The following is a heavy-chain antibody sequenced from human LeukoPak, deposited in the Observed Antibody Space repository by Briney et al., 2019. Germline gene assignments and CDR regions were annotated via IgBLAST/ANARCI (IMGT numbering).Heavy chain of an antibody. CDR1: RFTVSSNY. D-gene: IGHD5-12*01. CDR3: ATGYDFGFDP. J-gene: IGHJ5*02. CDR2: IYSGGTI. V-gene: IGHV3-53*01. Sequence: GGSLRLSCAASRFTVSSNYMSWVRQAPGKGLEWVSIIYSGGTIHYADSVKGRFTISRDNTKNRLYLQMNSLRAEDTAVYYCATGYDFGFDPWGQGTLVTVSS.